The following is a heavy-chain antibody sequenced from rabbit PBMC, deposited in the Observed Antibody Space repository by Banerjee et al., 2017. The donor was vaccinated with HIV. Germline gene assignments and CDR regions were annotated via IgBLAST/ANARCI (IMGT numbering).Heavy chain of an antibody. CDR2: INTATGKP. Sequence: QEQLVESGGGLVKPEGSLTLTCKASGFSFSDRDVMCWVRQAPGKGLEWIACINTATGKPVYATWAKGRFTISTTSSTTVTLQMTSLTAADTATYFCARDLAGAIGWNFDLWGPGTLVTVS. CDR3: ARDLAGAIGWNFDL. CDR1: GFSFSDRDV. V-gene: IGHV1S45*01. J-gene: IGHJ4*01. D-gene: IGHD4-1*01.